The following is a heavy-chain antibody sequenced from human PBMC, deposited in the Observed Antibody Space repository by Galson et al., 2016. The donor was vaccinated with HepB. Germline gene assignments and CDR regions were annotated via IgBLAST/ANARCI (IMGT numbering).Heavy chain of an antibody. CDR2: IRGNSVGI. CDR1: GFTFSDYA. V-gene: IGHV3-23*01. Sequence: SLRLSCAASGFTFSDYAMTWVRQAPGKGLEWVASIRGNSVGIYYADSVKGRFTITRDGFGNTYSQMNSLRVDDTAVEYCAKDRSYGLCCCDYWGQGTLVTVSS. D-gene: IGHD5-18*01. J-gene: IGHJ4*02. CDR3: AKDRSYGLCCCDY.